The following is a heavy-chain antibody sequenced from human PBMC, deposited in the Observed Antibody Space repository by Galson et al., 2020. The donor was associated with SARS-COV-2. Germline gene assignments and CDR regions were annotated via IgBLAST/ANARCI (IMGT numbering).Heavy chain of an antibody. D-gene: IGHD2-2*01. J-gene: IGHJ5*02. V-gene: IGHV1-2*02. CDR1: GYTFTGYY. Sequence: ASVKVSCKASGYTFTGYYMHWVRQAPGQGLEWMGWINPNSGATNYAQKFQGRVTMTRDTSISTAYMELSRLRSDDTAVYYCARAFVAVPAAISAWFYPWGQESLVAVSS. CDR3: ARAFVAVPAAISAWFYP. CDR2: INPNSGAT.